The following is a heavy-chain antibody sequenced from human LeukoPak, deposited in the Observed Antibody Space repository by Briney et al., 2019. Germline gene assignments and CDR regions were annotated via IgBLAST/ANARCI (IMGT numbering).Heavy chain of an antibody. CDR3: AKDISSGWPDAFDI. CDR1: GFAFTTYT. V-gene: IGHV3-21*04. D-gene: IGHD6-19*01. CDR2: ISSSSYI. J-gene: IGHJ3*02. Sequence: GGSLSLSCAASGFAFTTYTMNWVRQAPGKGLEWVSSISSSSYIYYADSVKGRFTISRDNAKNSLYLQMNSLRAEDTALYYCAKDISSGWPDAFDIWGQGTMVTVSS.